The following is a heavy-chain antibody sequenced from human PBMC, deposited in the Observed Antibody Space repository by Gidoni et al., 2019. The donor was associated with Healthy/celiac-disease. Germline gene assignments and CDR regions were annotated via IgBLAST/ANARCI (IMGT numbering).Heavy chain of an antibody. Sequence: EVQLVESGGGLVKPGRSLRLSCTASGFNFGDYPLSWFRQAPGKGLEWVGFIRSKTYGGTTEYAASVKGRFTMSRDDSKSIAYLQMDSLKTEDTAVYYCTRVMLYYYDSSGYYRDAFDIWGQGTMVTVSS. CDR3: TRVMLYYYDSSGYYRDAFDI. J-gene: IGHJ3*02. CDR1: GFNFGDYP. CDR2: IRSKTYGGTT. V-gene: IGHV3-49*05. D-gene: IGHD3-22*01.